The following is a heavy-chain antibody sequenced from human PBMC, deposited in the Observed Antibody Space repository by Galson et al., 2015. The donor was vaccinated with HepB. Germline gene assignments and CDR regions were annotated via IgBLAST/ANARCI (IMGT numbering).Heavy chain of an antibody. Sequence: SLRLSCAASGFTFSSYAMHWVRQAPGKGLEWVAVISYDGSNKYYADSVKGRFTISRDNSKNTLYLQMNSLRAEDTAVYYCAREKVAGTGGYYYYYGMDVWGQGTTVTVSS. D-gene: IGHD6-19*01. CDR2: ISYDGSNK. CDR1: GFTFSSYA. J-gene: IGHJ6*02. V-gene: IGHV3-30*04. CDR3: AREKVAGTGGYYYYYGMDV.